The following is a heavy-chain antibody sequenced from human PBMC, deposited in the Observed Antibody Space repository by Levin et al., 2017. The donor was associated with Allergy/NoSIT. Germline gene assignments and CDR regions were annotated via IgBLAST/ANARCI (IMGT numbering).Heavy chain of an antibody. CDR2: IKQDGNEK. CDR3: ARENWGSLNMAYDY. V-gene: IGHV3-7*04. CDR1: GFTFTNYW. Sequence: GESLKISCAASGFTFTNYWMSWVRQAPGKGLEWVANIKQDGNEKYYVESVKGRFTISRDNAKSSLYLQMNSLRAEDTAVYYCARENWGSLNMAYDYWGQGTLVTVSS. J-gene: IGHJ4*02. D-gene: IGHD7-27*01.